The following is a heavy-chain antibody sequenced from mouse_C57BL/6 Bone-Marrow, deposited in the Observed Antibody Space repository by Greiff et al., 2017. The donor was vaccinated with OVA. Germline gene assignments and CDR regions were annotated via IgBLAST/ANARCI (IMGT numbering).Heavy chain of an antibody. V-gene: IGHV1-55*01. Sequence: QVQLQQPGAELVKPGASVKMSCKASGYTFTSYWITWVKQRPGQGLEWIGDIYPGSGSTNYNEKFKSKATLTVDTSSSTAYMQLISLTSEDSAVYYCARTDYGSSYWYFDVWGTGTTVTVSS. J-gene: IGHJ1*03. CDR3: ARTDYGSSYWYFDV. D-gene: IGHD1-1*01. CDR2: IYPGSGST. CDR1: GYTFTSYW.